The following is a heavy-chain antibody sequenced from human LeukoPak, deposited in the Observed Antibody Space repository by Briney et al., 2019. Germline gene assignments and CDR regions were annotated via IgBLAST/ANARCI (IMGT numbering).Heavy chain of an antibody. V-gene: IGHV3-11*01. D-gene: IGHD6-13*01. CDR3: AREGSSSWYTQQADYYYYGMDV. CDR1: GFTFSDYY. Sequence: GGSLRLSCAASGFTFSDYYMSWIRQAPGKGLEWVSYISSSGSTIYYADSVKGRFTISRDNAKNSLYLQMNSLRAEDTAVYYCAREGSSSWYTQQADYYYYGMDVWGQGTTVTVSS. CDR2: ISSSGSTI. J-gene: IGHJ6*02.